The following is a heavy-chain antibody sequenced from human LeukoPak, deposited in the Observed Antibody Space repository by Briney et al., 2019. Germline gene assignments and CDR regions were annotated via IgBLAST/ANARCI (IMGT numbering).Heavy chain of an antibody. J-gene: IGHJ4*02. CDR2: ISYDGSNK. CDR1: GFTVSSNY. V-gene: IGHV3-30*18. D-gene: IGHD3-9*01. Sequence: PGGSLRLSCAASGFTVSSNYMSWVRQAPGKGLEWVAVISYDGSNKYYADSVKGRFTISRDNSKNTLYLQMNSLRAEDTAVYYCAKEFYDILTPYPDYWGQGTLVTVSS. CDR3: AKEFYDILTPYPDY.